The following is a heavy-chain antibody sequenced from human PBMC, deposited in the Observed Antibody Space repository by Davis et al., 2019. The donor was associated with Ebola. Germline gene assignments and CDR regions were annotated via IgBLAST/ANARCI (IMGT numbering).Heavy chain of an antibody. CDR2: IDSRSGDP. Sequence: ASVKVSCKASGYTFTGYYMHWVRQAPGQGLEWMGRIDSRSGDPTYAEKFQDRFSMTRDTSITTIYMVLSSLKSDDTAIYYCARELLVAGHSSTDYWGQGTLVTVSS. CDR1: GYTFTGYY. V-gene: IGHV1-2*06. D-gene: IGHD6-19*01. CDR3: ARELLVAGHSSTDY. J-gene: IGHJ4*02.